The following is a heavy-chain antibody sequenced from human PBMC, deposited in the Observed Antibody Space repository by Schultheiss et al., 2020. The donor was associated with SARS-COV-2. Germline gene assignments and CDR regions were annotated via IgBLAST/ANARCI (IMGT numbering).Heavy chain of an antibody. CDR1: GFTFSSYS. D-gene: IGHD2-21*02. CDR3: VRGPKRGDYYFDY. J-gene: IGHJ4*02. CDR2: ISSSSSTI. V-gene: IGHV3-48*01. Sequence: GESLKISCAASGFTFSSYSMNWVRQAPGKGLEWVSYISSSSSTIYYADSVKGRFTISRDNAKNSLYLQMNSLRAEDTAMYYCVRGPKRGDYYFDYWGQGTLVTVSS.